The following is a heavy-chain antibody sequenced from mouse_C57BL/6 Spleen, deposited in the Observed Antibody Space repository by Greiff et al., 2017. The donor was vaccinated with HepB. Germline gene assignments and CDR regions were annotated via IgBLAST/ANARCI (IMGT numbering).Heavy chain of an antibody. CDR3: ARLSNYYGSSRYAMDY. CDR1: GYTFTSYW. CDR2: INPSNGGT. V-gene: IGHV1-53*01. D-gene: IGHD1-1*01. J-gene: IGHJ4*01. Sequence: QVQLQQPGTELVKPGASVKLSCKASGYTFTSYWMHWVKQRPGQGLEWIGNINPSNGGTNYNEKFKSKATLTVDKSSSTAYMQLSSLTSEDSAVYYCARLSNYYGSSRYAMDYWGQGTSVTVSS.